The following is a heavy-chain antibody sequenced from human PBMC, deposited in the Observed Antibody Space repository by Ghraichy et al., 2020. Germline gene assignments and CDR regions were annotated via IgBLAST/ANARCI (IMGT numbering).Heavy chain of an antibody. CDR2: ISYGGSNK. V-gene: IGHV3-30*18. J-gene: IGHJ6*02. D-gene: IGHD6-13*01. Sequence: RGSLRLSCAASGFTFSDHYMDWVRQAPGKGLEWVAAISYGGSNKYYGDSVKGRFTISRDNSKNTLYLQMNSLRTEDTAVYYCAKDRGDSPNFYGLDVWGQGTTVTVSS. CDR3: AKDRGDSPNFYGLDV. CDR1: GFTFSDHY.